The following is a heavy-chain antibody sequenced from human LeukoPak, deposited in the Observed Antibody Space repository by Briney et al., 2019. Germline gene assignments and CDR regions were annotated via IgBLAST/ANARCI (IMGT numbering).Heavy chain of an antibody. CDR1: GYSFNTYW. CDR3: ARRDARHDAFDV. V-gene: IGHV5-51*01. J-gene: IGHJ3*01. CDR2: IYPGDSDT. Sequence: GESLKISFKGSGYSFNTYWIGWVRQMPGKGLEWMGIIYPGDSDTRYRPSFQGQVTISADKYISTAYLQWRSLKASDTAMYYCARRDARHDAFDVWGQGTMVTVAS.